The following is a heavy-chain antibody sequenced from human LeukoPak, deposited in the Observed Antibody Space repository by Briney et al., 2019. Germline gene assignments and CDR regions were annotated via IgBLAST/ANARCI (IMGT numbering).Heavy chain of an antibody. J-gene: IGHJ5*02. D-gene: IGHD3-10*01. V-gene: IGHV4-59*01. Sequence: SETLSLTCTVSGGSISSYCWSWIRQPPGKGLEWIGYIYYSGSTNYNPSLKSRVTISVDTSKNQFSLKLSSVTAADTAVYYCARYYYGSGSYKSDNWFDPWGQGTLVTVSS. CDR3: ARYYYGSGSYKSDNWFDP. CDR1: GGSISSYC. CDR2: IYYSGST.